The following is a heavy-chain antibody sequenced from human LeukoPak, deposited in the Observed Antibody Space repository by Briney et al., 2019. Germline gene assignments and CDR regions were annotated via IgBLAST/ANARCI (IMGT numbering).Heavy chain of an antibody. CDR2: ISGSGGST. D-gene: IGHD4/OR15-4a*01. Sequence: GGSLRLSYAASGFTFSSYEMNWVRQAPGRGLEWVSAISGSGGSTYYADSVKGRFIISRDNSKNTLYLQMNSLRAEDTAVYYCAKEGRYGDYFDYWGQGTLVTVSS. CDR1: GFTFSSYE. J-gene: IGHJ4*02. V-gene: IGHV3-23*01. CDR3: AKEGRYGDYFDY.